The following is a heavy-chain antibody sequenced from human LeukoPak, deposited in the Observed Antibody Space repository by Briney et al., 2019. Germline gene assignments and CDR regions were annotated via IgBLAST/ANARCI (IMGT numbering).Heavy chain of an antibody. D-gene: IGHD3-22*01. CDR1: GFTFSSYA. CDR2: ISYDGSNK. V-gene: IGHV3-30-3*01. CDR3: AKEMAYYDSSGYSHFDY. J-gene: IGHJ4*02. Sequence: GGSLRLSCAASGFTFSSYAMHWVRQAPGKGLEWVAVISYDGSNKYYADSVKGRFTISRDNSKNTLYLQMNSLGAEDTAVYYCAKEMAYYDSSGYSHFDYLGQGTLVTVSS.